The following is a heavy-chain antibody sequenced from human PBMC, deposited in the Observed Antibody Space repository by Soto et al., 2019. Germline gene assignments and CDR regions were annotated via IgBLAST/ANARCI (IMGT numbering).Heavy chain of an antibody. CDR2: IYYSGST. CDR1: GGSISSGDYY. CDR3: ARVYYYDSSDYYNPLRDRYYFDY. V-gene: IGHV4-30-4*01. D-gene: IGHD3-22*01. J-gene: IGHJ4*02. Sequence: QVQLQESGPGLVKPSQTLSLTCTVSGGSISSGDYYWSWIRQPPGKGLEWIGYIYYSGSTYYNPSLKSRVTVSVDTSKNQFSLKLSSVTAADTAVYYCARVYYYDSSDYYNPLRDRYYFDYWGKGTLVTVSS.